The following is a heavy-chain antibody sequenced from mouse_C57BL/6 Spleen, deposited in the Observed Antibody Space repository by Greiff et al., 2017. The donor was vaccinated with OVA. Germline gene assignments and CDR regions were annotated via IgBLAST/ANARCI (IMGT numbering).Heavy chain of an antibody. CDR2: ISYDGSN. J-gene: IGHJ3*01. CDR3: ARDTSDSWFAY. Sequence: ESGPGLVKPSQSLSLTCSVTGYSITSGYYWNWIRQFPGNKLEWMGYISYDGSNNYNPSLKNRISITRDTSKNQFFLKLNSVTTEDTATYYCARDTSDSWFAYWGQGTLVTVSA. V-gene: IGHV3-6*01. CDR1: GYSITSGYY. D-gene: IGHD6-1*01.